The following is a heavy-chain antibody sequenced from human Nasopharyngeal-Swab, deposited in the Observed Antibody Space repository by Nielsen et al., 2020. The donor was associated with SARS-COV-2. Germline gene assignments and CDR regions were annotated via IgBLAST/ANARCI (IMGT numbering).Heavy chain of an antibody. Sequence: GESLKISCAASGFTSSDYYMNWIRQAPGSGPEWVSCISSSGSYTKYADSVRGRFTISRDNAKNSLYLQMNSLTAEDTAVYYCARGFLWDYNAFDVWGQGAMVTVSS. V-gene: IGHV3-11*05. CDR1: GFTSSDYY. CDR2: ISSSGSYT. J-gene: IGHJ3*01. D-gene: IGHD3-16*01. CDR3: ARGFLWDYNAFDV.